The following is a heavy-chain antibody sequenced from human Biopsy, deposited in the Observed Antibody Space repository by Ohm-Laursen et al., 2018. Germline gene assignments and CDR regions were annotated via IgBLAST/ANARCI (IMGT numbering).Heavy chain of an antibody. CDR3: ARDPLNGHKHFDY. D-gene: IGHD2-8*01. J-gene: IGHJ4*02. V-gene: IGHV1-2*02. CDR1: GYTFNDYY. CDR2: INCKTGAT. Sequence: SVKVSCKASGYTFNDYYIHWMRQAPGQGLEWLGYINCKTGATNYAQKFQGTVTMTRDTSISAAYLALGSLRSADTAIYYCARDPLNGHKHFDYWGQGSLVTVSS.